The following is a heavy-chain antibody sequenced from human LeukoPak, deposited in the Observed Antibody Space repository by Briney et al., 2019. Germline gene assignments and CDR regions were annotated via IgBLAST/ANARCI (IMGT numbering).Heavy chain of an antibody. CDR3: ARGRTNVSF. V-gene: IGHV4-59*01. J-gene: IGHJ4*02. Sequence: GSLRLSCAASGFTFSSYSMNWVRQPPGKGLEWIGYIYYSGSTNYNPSLKSRVTISVDTSKNQFSLKLSSVTAADTAVYYCARGRTNVSFWGQGTLVTVSS. D-gene: IGHD3-16*01. CDR1: GFTFSSYS. CDR2: IYYSGST.